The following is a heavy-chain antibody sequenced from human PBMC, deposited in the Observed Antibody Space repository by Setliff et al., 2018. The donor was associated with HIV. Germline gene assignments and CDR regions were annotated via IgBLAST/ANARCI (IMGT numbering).Heavy chain of an antibody. CDR3: ARVRVAGTMGDY. CDR2: ISYDGSNK. Sequence: GESLRLSCAASGFTFSSYAMHWVRQAPGKGLEWVAVISYDGSNKYYADSVKGRFTISRDNSKNTLYLQMNSLRAEDTAVYYCARVRVAGTMGDYWGQGTLVTVSS. V-gene: IGHV3-30*04. CDR1: GFTFSSYA. D-gene: IGHD6-19*01. J-gene: IGHJ4*02.